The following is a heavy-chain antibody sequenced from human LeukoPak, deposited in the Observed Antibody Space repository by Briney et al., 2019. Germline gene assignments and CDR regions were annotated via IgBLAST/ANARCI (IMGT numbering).Heavy chain of an antibody. CDR2: INSDGSST. Sequence: PGGSLRLSCTASGFTFSSYWMHWVRHAPGKGLVWVSRINSDGSSTNYADSVKGRFTISRDNAKNTLYLQMNSLRAEDTAVYYCARVPRTVVGTKDAKYFQHWGQGTLVTVSS. J-gene: IGHJ1*01. CDR1: GFTFSSYW. V-gene: IGHV3-74*01. D-gene: IGHD6-19*01. CDR3: ARVPRTVVGTKDAKYFQH.